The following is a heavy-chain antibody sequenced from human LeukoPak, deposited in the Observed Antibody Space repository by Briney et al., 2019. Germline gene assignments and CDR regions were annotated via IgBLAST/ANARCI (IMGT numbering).Heavy chain of an antibody. Sequence: GGSLRLSCAASGFTFSNAWMSWVRQAPGKGLEWVGRIKSKTDGGTTDYAAPVKGRFTISRDDSKNTLYLQMNSLKTEDTAVYYCTTADSSGYYYVGDAFDIWGQGRMVTVSS. CDR1: GFTFSNAW. CDR2: IKSKTDGGTT. CDR3: TTADSSGYYYVGDAFDI. J-gene: IGHJ3*02. D-gene: IGHD3-22*01. V-gene: IGHV3-15*01.